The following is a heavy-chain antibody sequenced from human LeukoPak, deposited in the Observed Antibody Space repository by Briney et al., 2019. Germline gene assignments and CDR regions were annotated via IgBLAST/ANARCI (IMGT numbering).Heavy chain of an antibody. CDR2: INHSGST. CDR1: GGSFSGYY. D-gene: IGHD3-10*01. CDR3: AIAGSGSYRLRWLDP. J-gene: IGHJ5*02. Sequence: SETLSLTCAVYGGSFSGYYWSWIRQPPGKGLEWIGEINHSGSTNYNPSLKSRVTISVDTSKNQFSLKLSSVTAADTAVYYCAIAGSGSYRLRWLDPWGQGTLVTVSS. V-gene: IGHV4-34*01.